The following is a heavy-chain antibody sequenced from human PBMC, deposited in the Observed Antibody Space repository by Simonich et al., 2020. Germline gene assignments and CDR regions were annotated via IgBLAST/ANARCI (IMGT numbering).Heavy chain of an antibody. CDR3: ARHDRWLQFYFDY. V-gene: IGHV4-59*08. CDR1: GGSISSYY. D-gene: IGHD5-12*01. CDR2: IYYSGST. J-gene: IGHJ4*02. Sequence: QVQLQESGPGLVKPSETLSLTCPVSGGSISSYYWSWIRQPPGKGLEWIWYIYYSGSTNYNPSLKSRVTISVDTSKNQFSLKLSSVTAADTAVYYCARHDRWLQFYFDYWGQGTLVTVSS.